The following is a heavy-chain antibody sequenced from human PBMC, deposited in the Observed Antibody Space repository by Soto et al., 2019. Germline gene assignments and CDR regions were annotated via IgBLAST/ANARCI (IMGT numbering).Heavy chain of an antibody. CDR2: INGNGATR. D-gene: IGHD4-17*01. V-gene: IGHV3-23*01. CDR3: AKGHGD. CDR1: GLTFSSYD. J-gene: IGHJ1*01. Sequence: GGSLRLSCSASGLTFSSYDMTWVRQSPGKGLEWVSSINGNGATRRYADSVNGRFTVSRDNSEGTVYLQMDSLRVEDTAIYYCAKGHGDWG.